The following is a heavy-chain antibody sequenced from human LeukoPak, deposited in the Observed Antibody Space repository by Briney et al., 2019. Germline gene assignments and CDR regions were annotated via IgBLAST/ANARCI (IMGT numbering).Heavy chain of an antibody. CDR1: GFTFSTYA. Sequence: GGSLRLSCTASGFTFSTYAMHWVRQAPGKGLEWVAFIRYDGSLKYHADSVKGRFTISRDNSKNTLYLQMNSLRAEDTALYYCAKKSQQLGSFDYWGQGTLVTVSS. D-gene: IGHD6-13*01. CDR2: IRYDGSLK. V-gene: IGHV3-30*02. CDR3: AKKSQQLGSFDY. J-gene: IGHJ4*02.